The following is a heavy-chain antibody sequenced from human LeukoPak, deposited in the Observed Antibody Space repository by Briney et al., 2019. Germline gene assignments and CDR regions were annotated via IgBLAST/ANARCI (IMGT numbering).Heavy chain of an antibody. D-gene: IGHD1-26*01. CDR1: GYTFTGYY. J-gene: IGHJ4*02. CDR2: INPNSGGT. Sequence: ASVTVSCKASGYTFTGYYMHWVRQAAGQGVEWMGWINPNSGGTNYAQKFQGRVTMTRDTSISTAYMELSRLRSDDTAVYYCASLSYLVGAIRDYWGQGTLVTVSS. V-gene: IGHV1-2*02. CDR3: ASLSYLVGAIRDY.